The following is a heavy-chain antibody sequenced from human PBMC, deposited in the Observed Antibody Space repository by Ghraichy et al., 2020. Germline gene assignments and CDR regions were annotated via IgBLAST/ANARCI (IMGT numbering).Heavy chain of an antibody. D-gene: IGHD3-3*02. CDR1: GGSISSSSYY. V-gene: IGHV4-39*01. CDR3: ASILAIAANIDY. CDR2: IYHSGNT. Sequence: SETLSLTCTVSGGSISSSSYYWGWIRQPPGKGLEWIVSIYHSGNTYYNPSLKSRVTISVETSKKQFSLNLRSVTAADTAVYYCASILAIAANIDYWGQGTLVTVSS. J-gene: IGHJ4*02.